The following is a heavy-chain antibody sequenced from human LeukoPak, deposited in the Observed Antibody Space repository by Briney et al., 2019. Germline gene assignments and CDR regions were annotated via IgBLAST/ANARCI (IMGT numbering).Heavy chain of an antibody. D-gene: IGHD3-22*01. CDR1: GGSISSGGYY. Sequence: SETLSLTCTVSGGSISSGGYYWSWIRQHPGKGLEWIGYIYYSGSTYYNPSLKSRVTISVDTSKNQFSLKLSSVTAADTAVYYCARDRIGAYDSPLYWGQGTLVTVSS. J-gene: IGHJ4*02. CDR3: ARDRIGAYDSPLY. CDR2: IYYSGST. V-gene: IGHV4-31*03.